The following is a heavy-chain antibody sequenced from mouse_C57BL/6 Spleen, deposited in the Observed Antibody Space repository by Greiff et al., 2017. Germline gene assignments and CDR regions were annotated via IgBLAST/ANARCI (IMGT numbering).Heavy chain of an antibody. CDR2: IYPGDGDT. CDR3: AKSGFYWYVDV. CDR1: GYAFSSSW. Sequence: QVQLQQSGPELVKPGASVKISCTASGYAFSSSWMNWVKQRPGKGLAWIGRIYPGDGDTKYNGKFKGKATLTTDKSSSTSYMQLSSLTSKDSAVCFCAKSGFYWYVDVWGTGTTVTVSS. D-gene: IGHD2-2*01. J-gene: IGHJ1*03. V-gene: IGHV1-82*01.